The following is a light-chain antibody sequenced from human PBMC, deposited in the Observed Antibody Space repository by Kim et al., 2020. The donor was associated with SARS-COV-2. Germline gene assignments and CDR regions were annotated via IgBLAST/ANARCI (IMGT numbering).Light chain of an antibody. Sequence: YDVHWYQQLPGTPPKVVIYDNSERPSGVPDRFSGSKSGTSASLAITGLQAEDEADYYCQSYDTSLGFVFGSGTKVTVL. CDR2: DNS. CDR3: QSYDTSLGFV. CDR1: YD. J-gene: IGLJ1*01. V-gene: IGLV1-40*01.